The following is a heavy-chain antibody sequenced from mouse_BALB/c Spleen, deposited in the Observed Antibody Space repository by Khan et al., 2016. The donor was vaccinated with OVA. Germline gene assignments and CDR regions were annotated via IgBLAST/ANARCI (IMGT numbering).Heavy chain of an antibody. CDR2: INPSTGYT. J-gene: IGHJ2*01. CDR3: ARRGLRWDFDY. D-gene: IGHD1-1*01. Sequence: QVQLQQSGAELAKPGASVKMSCKASGYTFINYWILWVKQRPGQGLEWIGYINPSTGYTEYDQNFKDKATLTADKSSSTAYMQLSSLTSEDSTVYYCARRGLRWDFDYGGQGTNITVYS. CDR1: GYTFINYW. V-gene: IGHV1-7*01.